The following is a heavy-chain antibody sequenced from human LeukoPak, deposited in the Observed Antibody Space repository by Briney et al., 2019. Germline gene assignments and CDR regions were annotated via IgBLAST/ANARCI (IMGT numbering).Heavy chain of an antibody. CDR1: GYTFTSYG. V-gene: IGHV1-18*01. CDR3: ARDRDDFWSGYYTGGGDY. D-gene: IGHD3-3*01. CDR2: ISAYNGNT. J-gene: IGHJ4*02. Sequence: GASVKVSCKASGYTFTSYGISWVRQAPGQGLEWMGWISAYNGNTNYAQKLQGRVIMTTDTSTSTAYMELRSLRSDDTAVYYCARDRDDFWSGYYTGGGDYWGQGTLVTVSS.